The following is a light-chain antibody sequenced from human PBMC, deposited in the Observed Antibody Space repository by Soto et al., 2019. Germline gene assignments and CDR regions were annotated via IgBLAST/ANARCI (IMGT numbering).Light chain of an antibody. CDR3: QQANSFPFT. CDR2: AAS. J-gene: IGKJ4*01. Sequence: DLQMTQSPSSVSASVGDRVTITCRASQDISSWLAWYQQKPGKAPNLLIYAASTLETGVPSRFSGSGSGTDFTLTISSLQPEDFATYYCQQANSFPFTFGGGTKVEIK. CDR1: QDISSW. V-gene: IGKV1-12*01.